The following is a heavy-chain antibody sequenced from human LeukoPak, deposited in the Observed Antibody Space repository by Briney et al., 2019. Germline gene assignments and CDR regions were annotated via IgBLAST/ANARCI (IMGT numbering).Heavy chain of an antibody. CDR2: MYYSGST. Sequence: SETLPLTCTVSGGSISSSSYYWGWIRQPPGKGLEWIGSMYYSGSTYYNPSLKSSGSTYYNPSLKSRVTISVDTSKNQFSLKLSSVTAADTAVYYCARGYSGSYSFDYWGQGTLVTVSS. CDR1: GGSISSSSYY. CDR3: ARGYSGSYSFDY. V-gene: IGHV4-39*07. D-gene: IGHD1-26*01. J-gene: IGHJ4*02.